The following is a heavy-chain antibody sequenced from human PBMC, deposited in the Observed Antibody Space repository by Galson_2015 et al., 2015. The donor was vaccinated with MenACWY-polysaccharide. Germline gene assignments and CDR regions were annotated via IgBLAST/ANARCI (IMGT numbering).Heavy chain of an antibody. CDR2: LGIAGDT. Sequence: SLRLSCAASGFTFSSYDMHWVRQATGRGLEWVSGLGIAGDTFYSGSVKGRFTISRENAENSLYLQMNRLRAGDTAVYYCVRESSEGHLDYWGQGTLVIVSS. V-gene: IGHV3-13*01. J-gene: IGHJ4*02. CDR3: VRESSEGHLDY. CDR1: GFTFSSYD. D-gene: IGHD3-10*01.